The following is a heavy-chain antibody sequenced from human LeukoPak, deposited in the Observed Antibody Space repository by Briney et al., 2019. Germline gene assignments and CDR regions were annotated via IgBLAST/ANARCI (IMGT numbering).Heavy chain of an antibody. J-gene: IGHJ5*02. CDR2: IHYSGST. D-gene: IGHD3/OR15-3a*01. Sequence: PSETLSLTCTVSGGTISSYYWNWIRQPPGKGLEWIGYIHYSGSTKYNPSLKSRVTMSVDTSKNQFSLKLTSVTAADTAVYYCARGGLPRENWFDPWGQGTLVTVSS. V-gene: IGHV4-59*12. CDR1: GGTISSYY. CDR3: ARGGLPRENWFDP.